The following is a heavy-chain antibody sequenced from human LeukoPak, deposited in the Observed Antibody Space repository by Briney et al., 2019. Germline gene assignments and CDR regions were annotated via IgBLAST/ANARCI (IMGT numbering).Heavy chain of an antibody. D-gene: IGHD5-12*01. CDR1: GGTFGSYA. CDR3: ASGNIVATIAYYYYGMDV. Sequence: SVKVSCKASGGTFGSYAISWVRQAPGQGLEWMGGIIPIFGTANYAQKFQGRVTITADKSTSTAYMELSSLRSEDTAVYYCASGNIVATIAYYYYGMDVWGKGTTVTVSS. CDR2: IIPIFGTA. V-gene: IGHV1-69*06. J-gene: IGHJ6*04.